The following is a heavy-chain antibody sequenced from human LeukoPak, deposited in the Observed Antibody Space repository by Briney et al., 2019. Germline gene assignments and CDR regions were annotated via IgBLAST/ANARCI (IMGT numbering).Heavy chain of an antibody. CDR2: ISSTSTYI. D-gene: IGHD3-10*02. CDR3: AELGITMIGGV. CDR1: GFTLSSYS. J-gene: IGHJ6*04. Sequence: GGSLRLSCAASGFTLSSYSMNWVRQPPGKGLEWVSSISSTSTYIYYADSLKGRFTISRDNAKNSLYLQMNSLRAEDTAVYYCAELGITMIGGVWGKGTTVTVSS. V-gene: IGHV3-21*01.